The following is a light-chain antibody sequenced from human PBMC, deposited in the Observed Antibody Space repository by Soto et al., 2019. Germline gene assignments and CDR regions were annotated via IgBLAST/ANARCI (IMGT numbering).Light chain of an antibody. V-gene: IGLV2-23*02. J-gene: IGLJ1*01. CDR1: SSDVGTYNL. CDR3: CSYATINAFV. Sequence: QSALTQPASVSGSPGQSITISCTGTSSDVGTYNLVSWYQQHPGKAPKLLISEDNKRPSGVSTRFSGSKSGNTASLSISVLQADDEADYFCCSYATINAFVFGTVTKVTVL. CDR2: EDN.